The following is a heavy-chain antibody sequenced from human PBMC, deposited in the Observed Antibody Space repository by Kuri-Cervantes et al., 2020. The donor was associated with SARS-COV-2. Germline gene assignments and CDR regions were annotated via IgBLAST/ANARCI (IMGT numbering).Heavy chain of an antibody. J-gene: IGHJ6*02. CDR2: MNPNSGNT. V-gene: IGHV1-8*01. D-gene: IGHD2-2*01. Sequence: ASVKVSCKASGYTFTSYDINWVRQATGQGLEWMGWMNPNSGNTGYAQKFQGRVTMTRNISISTAYMELSSLRSEDTAVYYCARDHIVVVPAAMRYYYYGMDVWGQGTTVTVSS. CDR1: GYTFTSYD. CDR3: ARDHIVVVPAAMRYYYYGMDV.